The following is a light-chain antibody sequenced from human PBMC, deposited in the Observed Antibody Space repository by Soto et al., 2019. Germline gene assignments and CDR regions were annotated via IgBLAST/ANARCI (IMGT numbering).Light chain of an antibody. CDR2: DAS. Sequence: IVLTQSPATLSLSPGERATLSCRASQSVSNFLAWYLQRPGQAPRLLIFDASKRAAGVPARFSGSGSGTDFTLTISILEPEDFAVYYCQQRSSWPITFGQGTRLEI. V-gene: IGKV3-11*01. J-gene: IGKJ5*01. CDR1: QSVSNF. CDR3: QQRSSWPIT.